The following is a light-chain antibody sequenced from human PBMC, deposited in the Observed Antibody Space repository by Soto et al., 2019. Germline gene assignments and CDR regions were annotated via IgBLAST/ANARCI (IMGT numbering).Light chain of an antibody. CDR3: CSYTVSGTYV. V-gene: IGLV2-14*01. CDR1: SSDVGGYNY. Sequence: QSVLTQPASVSGSPGQSITIFCTGTSSDVGGYNYVSWYQQHPGKAPKLMIYAVSNRPSGVSNRFSGSKSGNTATLTISGLQAEDEADYYCCSYTVSGTYVFGTGTKGTV. CDR2: AVS. J-gene: IGLJ1*01.